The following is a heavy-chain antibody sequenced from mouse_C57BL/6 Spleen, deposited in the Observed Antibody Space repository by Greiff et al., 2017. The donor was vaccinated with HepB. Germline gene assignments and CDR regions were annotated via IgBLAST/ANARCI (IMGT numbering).Heavy chain of an antibody. CDR3: ARPYYYGSSSWYFDV. Sequence: QVQLQQSDAELVKPGASVKISCKVSGYTFTDHTIHWMKQRPEQGLEWIGYIYPRDGSTKYNEKFKGKATLTADKSSSTAYMQLNSLTSEDSAVYFCARPYYYGSSSWYFDVWGTGTTVTVSS. D-gene: IGHD1-1*01. CDR2: IYPRDGST. CDR1: GYTFTDHT. J-gene: IGHJ1*03. V-gene: IGHV1-78*01.